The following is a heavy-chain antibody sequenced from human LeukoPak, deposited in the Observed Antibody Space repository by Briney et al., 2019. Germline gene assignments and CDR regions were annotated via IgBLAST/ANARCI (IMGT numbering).Heavy chain of an antibody. J-gene: IGHJ4*02. CDR1: GFSVSSNY. D-gene: IGHD4-11*01. CDR2: IYAGGDT. Sequence: GGSLRLSCAASGFSVSSNYMSWVRQAPGKGLEFASVIYAGGDTFYADSVKGRFTISRDNSKNTLYLQMNSLRAEDTAVYYCAHYDYSNYGGNYWGQGTLVTVSS. CDR3: AHYDYSNYGGNY. V-gene: IGHV3-53*01.